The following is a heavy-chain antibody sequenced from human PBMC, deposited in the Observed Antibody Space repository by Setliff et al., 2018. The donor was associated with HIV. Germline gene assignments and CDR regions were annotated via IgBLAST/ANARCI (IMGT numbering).Heavy chain of an antibody. J-gene: IGHJ5*02. CDR3: ASRVYYYDSSGYLREEGFDP. Sequence: KASETLSLTCTVSGGSVSTSSYSWGWIRQPPEKGLEWIGTIYHTGKTYYNSSLNSRVTIAVDTSKDQFSLKLSSVTAADAAVYYCASRVYYYDSSGYLREEGFDPWGQGTLVTVSS. V-gene: IGHV4-39*01. CDR1: GGSVSTSSYS. D-gene: IGHD3-22*01. CDR2: IYHTGKT.